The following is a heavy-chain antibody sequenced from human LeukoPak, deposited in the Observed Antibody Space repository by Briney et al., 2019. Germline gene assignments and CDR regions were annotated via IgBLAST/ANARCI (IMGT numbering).Heavy chain of an antibody. V-gene: IGHV3-21*01. Sequence: NPGGSLRLSCAASGFTFSSYSMNWVRQAPGKGLEWVSSISSSSSYIYYADSVKGRFTISRDNAKNSLYLQMNSLRAEDTAVYYCARDAEQRGYFDYWGQGTLVTVSS. CDR3: ARDAEQRGYFDY. J-gene: IGHJ4*02. CDR1: GFTFSSYS. CDR2: ISSSSSYI. D-gene: IGHD6-25*01.